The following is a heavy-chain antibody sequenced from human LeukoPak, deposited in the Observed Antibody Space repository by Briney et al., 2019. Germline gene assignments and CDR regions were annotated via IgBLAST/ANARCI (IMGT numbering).Heavy chain of an antibody. Sequence: PSQTLSLTCTVSGGSISNGGYYWSWIRQPPGESLEWIGYIYHSGSTYYNPSLKSRVTISVDRSKNQFSLKLSSVTAADTAVYYCARGGTMVRGGEYYYGMDVWGQGTTVTVSS. CDR1: GGSISNGGYY. D-gene: IGHD3-10*01. J-gene: IGHJ6*02. CDR3: ARGGTMVRGGEYYYGMDV. V-gene: IGHV4-30-2*01. CDR2: IYHSGST.